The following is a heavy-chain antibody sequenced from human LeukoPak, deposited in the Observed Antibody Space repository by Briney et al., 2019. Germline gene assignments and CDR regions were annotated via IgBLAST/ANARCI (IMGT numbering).Heavy chain of an antibody. D-gene: IGHD3-10*01. J-gene: IGHJ4*02. Sequence: SETLSLTCAVSGGSMSTYYWSWIRQPPGKGLEWIGYIYDSGSTNYNPSLKIRVTISVDTSKNLFSLKLSSVTAADTAVYYCARRGSGGRSFDYWGQGTLVTVSS. CDR3: ARRGSGGRSFDY. CDR2: IYDSGST. V-gene: IGHV4-59*08. CDR1: GGSMSTYY.